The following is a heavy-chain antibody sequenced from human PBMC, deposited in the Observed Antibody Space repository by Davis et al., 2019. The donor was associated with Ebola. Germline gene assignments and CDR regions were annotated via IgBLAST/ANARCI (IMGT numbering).Heavy chain of an antibody. Sequence: PGGSLRLSCAASGFTSSNYAMNWVRQAPGKGLEWVSTISDGGGNTYYADSVKGRFTISRDNSKNTLYLQMNSLRAEDTALYYCAKSPHMLRGTIFHYWGPGTLVTVSS. J-gene: IGHJ4*02. CDR3: AKSPHMLRGTIFHY. V-gene: IGHV3-23*01. CDR2: ISDGGGNT. D-gene: IGHD3-10*01. CDR1: GFTSSNYA.